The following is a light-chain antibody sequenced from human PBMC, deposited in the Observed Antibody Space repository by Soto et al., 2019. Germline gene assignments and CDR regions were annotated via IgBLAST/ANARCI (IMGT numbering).Light chain of an antibody. CDR2: GAS. CDR1: QSVSNY. CDR3: QQRSSTWT. V-gene: IGKV3-11*01. Sequence: IVLTQSPATLSLSPGERATVSCRTSQSVSNYLAWYQQKPGQPPRLLIYGASNRATGIPARFSGSGSGTDFTLTISSLEPEDFAVYYCQQRSSTWTFGQGTRVEI. J-gene: IGKJ1*01.